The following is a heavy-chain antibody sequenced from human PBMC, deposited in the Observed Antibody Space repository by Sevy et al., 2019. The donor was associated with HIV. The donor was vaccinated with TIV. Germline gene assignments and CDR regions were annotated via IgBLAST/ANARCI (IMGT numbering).Heavy chain of an antibody. CDR2: INTFTGDT. J-gene: IGHJ4*02. CDR1: GYTFSTYG. V-gene: IGHV1-18*01. Sequence: ASVKVSCEASGYTFSTYGINWVRRAPGQGLEWMGWINTFTGDTNYLQKLQDRVTMTKDTSTSTVYMELRSLRSDDTAVYYCARGYCSGGRCYPGGYWGQGTLVTVSS. D-gene: IGHD2-15*01. CDR3: ARGYCSGGRCYPGGY.